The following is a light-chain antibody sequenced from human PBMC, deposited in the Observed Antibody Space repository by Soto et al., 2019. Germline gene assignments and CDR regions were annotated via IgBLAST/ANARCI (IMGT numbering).Light chain of an antibody. Sequence: QSALTQPASVSGSPGQSVTISCTGTSSDVGAYKYVSWYQQHPGKAPKLMIYEVSNRPSGVSNRFSGSKSGNTASLTISGLQADDEADYYRNSYAGDIIRFVFGTGIKVTVL. CDR2: EVS. CDR3: NSYAGDIIRFV. V-gene: IGLV2-14*01. J-gene: IGLJ1*01. CDR1: SSDVGAYKY.